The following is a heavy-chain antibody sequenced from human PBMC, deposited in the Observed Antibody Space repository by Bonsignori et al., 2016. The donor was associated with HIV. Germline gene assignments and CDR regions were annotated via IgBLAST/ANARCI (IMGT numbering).Heavy chain of an antibody. D-gene: IGHD6-13*01. J-gene: IGHJ6*03. Sequence: WVRQAPGQGLEWMGWINPNSGGTYYPQKFQGRVTMTRDTSISTAYMELSRLTSDDTAVYYCARVPEYSSSWYIAEYYYYMDVWGKGTPVTVSS. CDR3: ARVPEYSSSWYIAEYYYYMDV. CDR2: INPNSGGT. V-gene: IGHV1-2*02.